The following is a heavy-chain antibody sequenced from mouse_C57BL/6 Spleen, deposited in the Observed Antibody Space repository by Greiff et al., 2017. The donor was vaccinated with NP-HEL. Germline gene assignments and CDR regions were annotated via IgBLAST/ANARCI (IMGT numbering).Heavy chain of an antibody. J-gene: IGHJ3*01. V-gene: IGHV1-55*01. Sequence: QVQLQQSGAELVKPGASVKMSCKASGYTFTSYWITWVKQRPGQGLEWIGDIYPGSGSTNYNEKFKSKATLTVDTSSSTAYMQLSSLTSEDSAVYYCASDYGSSYEGFAYWGQGTLVTVSA. CDR3: ASDYGSSYEGFAY. CDR1: GYTFTSYW. D-gene: IGHD1-1*01. CDR2: IYPGSGST.